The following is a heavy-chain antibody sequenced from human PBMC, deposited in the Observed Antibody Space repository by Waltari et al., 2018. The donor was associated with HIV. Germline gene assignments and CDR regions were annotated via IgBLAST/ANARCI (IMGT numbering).Heavy chain of an antibody. CDR2: INPNSGGT. CDR3: ARGIRLV. D-gene: IGHD1-20*01. CDR1: GYTFTGYY. V-gene: IGHV1-2*02. Sequence: QLQLVQSGAEVTKPGDSVTVSCKASGYTFTGYYIHWVRQAPGQGLEWMGCINPNSGGTNYAQKFQGRVTMTRDTSTSTSYMELNRLRSDDTAVYYCARGIRLVWGQGTLVTVSS. J-gene: IGHJ4*02.